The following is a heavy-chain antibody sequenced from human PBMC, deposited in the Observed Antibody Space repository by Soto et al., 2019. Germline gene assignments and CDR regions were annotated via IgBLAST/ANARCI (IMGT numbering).Heavy chain of an antibody. Sequence: EVLLVETGGGLIQPGGSLRLSCAASGFTVSSSYMSWVRQAPGKGLEWVSVIYSGGNTYYADSVKGRFIISRDNSKNTLFLHMNSLRAEDTAVYYCARPLRIVGATEAFDIWGQGTMVTVSS. D-gene: IGHD1-26*01. J-gene: IGHJ3*02. CDR3: ARPLRIVGATEAFDI. V-gene: IGHV3-53*02. CDR2: IYSGGNT. CDR1: GFTVSSSY.